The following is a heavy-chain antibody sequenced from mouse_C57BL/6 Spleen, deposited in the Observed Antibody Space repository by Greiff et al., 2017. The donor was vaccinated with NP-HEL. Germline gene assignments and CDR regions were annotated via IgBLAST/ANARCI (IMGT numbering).Heavy chain of an antibody. CDR2: IYPGSGST. D-gene: IGHD1-1*01. CDR3: AFTTVVATKAMDY. V-gene: IGHV1-55*01. Sequence: QVQLQQPGAELVKPGASVKMSCKASGYTFTSYWITWVKQRPGQGLEWIGDIYPGSGSTNYNEKFKSKATLTVDTSSSTAYMQLSSLTSEDSAVYYCAFTTVVATKAMDYWGQRTSVTVSS. CDR1: GYTFTSYW. J-gene: IGHJ4*01.